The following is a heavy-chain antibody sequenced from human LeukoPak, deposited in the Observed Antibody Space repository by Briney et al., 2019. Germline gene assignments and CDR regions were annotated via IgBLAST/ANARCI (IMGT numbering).Heavy chain of an antibody. Sequence: SQTLSLTCTVSGVSISSDKYSWSWIRQRPGKGLEWIGYMYYSGRTSYNPSLKSRASISIDGPKSQFSLRLTSVTAADTAVYYCATPYCGTISCLDVFDVWGQGTTVTVSS. J-gene: IGHJ3*01. CDR1: GVSISSDKYS. CDR3: ATPYCGTISCLDVFDV. D-gene: IGHD2-21*01. CDR2: MYYSGRT. V-gene: IGHV4-31*03.